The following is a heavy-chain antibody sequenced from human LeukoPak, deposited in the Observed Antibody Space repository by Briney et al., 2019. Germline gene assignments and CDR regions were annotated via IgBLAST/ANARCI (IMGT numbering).Heavy chain of an antibody. CDR1: GFTFSSYA. V-gene: IGHV3-23*01. Sequence: GGSLRLSCAASGFTFSSYAMSWVRQAPGKGLEWVSAISGSGGSTYYADSVKGRFTISRDNSKNTLYLQMNGLRAGDTAVYYCAKDLREVGYGSGSSYYYYYGMDVWGQGTTVTVSS. CDR2: ISGSGGST. D-gene: IGHD3-10*01. CDR3: AKDLREVGYGSGSSYYYYYGMDV. J-gene: IGHJ6*02.